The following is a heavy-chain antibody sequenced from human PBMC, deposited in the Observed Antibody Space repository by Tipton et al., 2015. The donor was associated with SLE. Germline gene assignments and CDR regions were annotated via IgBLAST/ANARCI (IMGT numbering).Heavy chain of an antibody. D-gene: IGHD2-2*02. J-gene: IGHJ4*02. V-gene: IGHV4-34*01. Sequence: TLSLTCAVYGGVLSGYQWTWIRQSPGKGLEWIGDINDSGGTYYNPSLNNRLTISIDTSKEHFSLRLTSVTTADTAVYFCARVYTNASDYWGQGALVTISS. CDR3: ARVYTNASDY. CDR1: GGVLSGYQ. CDR2: INDSGGT.